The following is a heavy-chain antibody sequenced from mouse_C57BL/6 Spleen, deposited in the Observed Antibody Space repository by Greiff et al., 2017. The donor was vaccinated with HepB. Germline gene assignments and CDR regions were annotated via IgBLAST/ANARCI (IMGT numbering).Heavy chain of an antibody. CDR2: INPSTGGT. Sequence: EVQLQQSGPELVKPGASVKISCKASGYSFTGYYMNWVKQSPEKSLEWIGEINPSTGGTTYNQKFKATATLTVDKSSSTAYMQRKSLASEDSAVYYCARHDYDEGFDYWGQGTTLTVSS. CDR3: ARHDYDEGFDY. V-gene: IGHV1-42*01. J-gene: IGHJ2*01. CDR1: GYSFTGYY. D-gene: IGHD2-4*01.